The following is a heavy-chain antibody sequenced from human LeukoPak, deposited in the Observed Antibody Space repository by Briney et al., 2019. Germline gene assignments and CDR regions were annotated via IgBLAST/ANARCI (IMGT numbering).Heavy chain of an antibody. D-gene: IGHD5-18*01. Sequence: GGSLRLSCAASGFTFSSYWMSWVRQAPGKGLESVANIHQDGSEKYYVDSVKGRFTIFRDNAKNSVYLQMNSLRAEDTAVYYCARFGYSHGYGWGGGYYYYYMDVWGKGTTVTVSS. CDR2: IHQDGSEK. V-gene: IGHV3-7*01. CDR3: ARFGYSHGYGWGGGYYYYYMDV. CDR1: GFTFSSYW. J-gene: IGHJ6*03.